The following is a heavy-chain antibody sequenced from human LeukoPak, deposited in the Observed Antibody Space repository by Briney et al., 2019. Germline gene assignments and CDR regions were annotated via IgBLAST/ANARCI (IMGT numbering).Heavy chain of an antibody. CDR2: ISYDGSNK. V-gene: IGHV3-30*03. CDR3: ARDQGFSYYYYYMDV. J-gene: IGHJ6*03. Sequence: GGSLRLSCAASGFTFSSYGMHWVRQAPGKGLEWVAVISYDGSNKYYADSVKGRFTISRDNAKNSLYLQMNSLRAEDTAVYYCARDQGFSYYYYYMDVWGKGTTVTVSS. D-gene: IGHD3-3*01. CDR1: GFTFSSYG.